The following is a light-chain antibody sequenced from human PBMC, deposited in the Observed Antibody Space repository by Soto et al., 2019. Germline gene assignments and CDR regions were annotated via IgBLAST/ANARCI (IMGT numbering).Light chain of an antibody. CDR2: GAS. Sequence: EVVMKLSLATLSVSPRERATLSARASQSVSSNLAWYQQKPGQAPRLLIYGASTRATGIPARFSGSGSGTEFTLTISSLQSEDFAVYYCQQYNNWPLFGPGTKVAIK. J-gene: IGKJ3*01. CDR1: QSVSSN. CDR3: QQYNNWPL. V-gene: IGKV3-15*01.